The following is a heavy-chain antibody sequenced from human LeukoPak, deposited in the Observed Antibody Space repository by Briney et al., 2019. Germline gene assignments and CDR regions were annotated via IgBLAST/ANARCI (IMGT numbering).Heavy chain of an antibody. J-gene: IGHJ5*02. CDR1: GYTFATYD. CDR3: ARRADYYDSSAYYH. D-gene: IGHD3-22*01. Sequence: ASVKVSCKASGYTFATYDINWVRQATGQGLEWMGWINPNSGNTGYAQKFRGRVTITRNTSISTVYMELSSLRSEDTAVYYCARRADYYDSSAYYHWGQGTLVTVSS. CDR2: INPNSGNT. V-gene: IGHV1-8*03.